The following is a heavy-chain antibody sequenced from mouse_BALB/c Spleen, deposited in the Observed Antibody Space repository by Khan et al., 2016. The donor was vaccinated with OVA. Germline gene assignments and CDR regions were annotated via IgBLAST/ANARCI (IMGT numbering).Heavy chain of an antibody. CDR2: IWSDGST. CDR3: ARQPYYHYNIMDY. Sequence: VQGVESGPGLVAPSQSLSITCTISGFSLTNYGVHWIRQPPGKGLEWLVVIWSDGSTNYNSALKSRLTISKYNSKSQVFLKMNSLQTDDTAMYFCARQPYYHYNIMDYWGQGTSVTVSS. CDR1: GFSLTNYG. J-gene: IGHJ4*01. D-gene: IGHD2-10*01. V-gene: IGHV2-6-1*01.